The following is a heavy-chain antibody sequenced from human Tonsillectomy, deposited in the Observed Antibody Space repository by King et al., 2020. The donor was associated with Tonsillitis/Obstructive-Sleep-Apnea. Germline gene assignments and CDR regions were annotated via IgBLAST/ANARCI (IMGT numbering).Heavy chain of an antibody. CDR1: GGSISSSSYY. Sequence: PLQESGPGLVKPSETLSLTCTVSGGSISSSSYYWGWIRQPPGKGLEWIGSIYYSGSTYYNPSLKSRVTISVDTSKNQFSLKLSSVTAADTAVYYCARGMYDFWSGYYNWFDPWGQGTLVTVSS. V-gene: IGHV4-39*01. D-gene: IGHD3-3*01. J-gene: IGHJ5*02. CDR2: IYYSGST. CDR3: ARGMYDFWSGYYNWFDP.